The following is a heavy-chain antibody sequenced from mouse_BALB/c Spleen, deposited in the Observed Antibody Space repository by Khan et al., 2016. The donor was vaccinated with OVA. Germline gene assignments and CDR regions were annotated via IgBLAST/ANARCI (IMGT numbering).Heavy chain of an antibody. V-gene: IGHV1-85*01. CDR2: MFPGDGST. Sequence: QVQLKESGAELVKPGASVKLSCKASDYTFTSYDINWVRQRPEQGLEWIGWMFPGDGSTKYNENFKGKATLTTDKSSSTAYMQLSRLTSEDPGAYFCARGGYGGFAYWGQGTLVTVSA. CDR3: ARGGYGGFAY. CDR1: DYTFTSYD. D-gene: IGHD2-14*01. J-gene: IGHJ3*01.